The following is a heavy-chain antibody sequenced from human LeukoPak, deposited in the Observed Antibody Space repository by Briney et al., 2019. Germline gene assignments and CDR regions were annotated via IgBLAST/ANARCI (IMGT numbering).Heavy chain of an antibody. J-gene: IGHJ4*02. CDR2: ISGSGGST. D-gene: IGHD1-26*01. Sequence: GSLRLSCAASGFTFSSYAMSWVRKAPGKGLEWVSAISGSGGSTYYADSVKGRFTISRDNSKNTLYLQMNSLRAEDTAVYYCAKDRAGSNWSYYFDYWGQGTLVTVSS. CDR1: GFTFSSYA. V-gene: IGHV3-23*01. CDR3: AKDRAGSNWSYYFDY.